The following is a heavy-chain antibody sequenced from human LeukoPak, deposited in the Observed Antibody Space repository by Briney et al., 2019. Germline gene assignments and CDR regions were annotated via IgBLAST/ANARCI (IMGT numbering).Heavy chain of an antibody. CDR3: ARDRHSGSDAFDI. CDR1: GFTFSSYR. CDR2: IKQDGSEK. V-gene: IGHV3-7*01. D-gene: IGHD5-12*01. Sequence: GGSLRLSCAASGFTFSSYRMSWVRQAPGKGLEWVANIKQDGSEKYYVDSVKGRFTISRDNAKNSLYLQMNSLRAEDTAVYYCARDRHSGSDAFDIWGQGTLVTVSS. J-gene: IGHJ4*02.